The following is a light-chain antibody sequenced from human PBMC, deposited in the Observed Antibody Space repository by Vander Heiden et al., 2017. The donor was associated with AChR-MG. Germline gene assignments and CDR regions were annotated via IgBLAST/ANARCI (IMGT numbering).Light chain of an antibody. J-gene: IGKJ5*01. CDR2: GAS. V-gene: IGKV3-15*01. Sequence: EIVMTKSPATLSVSPGERATLSCRASQSVNSNLAWYQQKPGQAPRLLIYGASTRATDIPARFSGSGSGTQFTLTISSLQSEDFAVYYCQQYNDWPSITFGQGTRLEI. CDR3: QQYNDWPSIT. CDR1: QSVNSN.